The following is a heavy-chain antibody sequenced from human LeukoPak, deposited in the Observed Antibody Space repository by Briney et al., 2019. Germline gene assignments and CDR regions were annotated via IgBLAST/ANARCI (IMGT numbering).Heavy chain of an antibody. J-gene: IGHJ4*02. Sequence: ASVKVSDKASGGTFNNFAVSWVRQAPGQGLEWMGTIIPIFGTTNYAQKFQGRVTITADKSSSTAFMDLSSLKFEDTAVYYCAGGGRNYWGPGTLVTVSS. V-gene: IGHV1-69*06. D-gene: IGHD2/OR15-2a*01. CDR3: AGGGRNY. CDR2: IIPIFGTT. CDR1: GGTFNNFA.